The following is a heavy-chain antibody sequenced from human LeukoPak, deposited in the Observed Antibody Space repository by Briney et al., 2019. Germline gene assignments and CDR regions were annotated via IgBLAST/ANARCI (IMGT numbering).Heavy chain of an antibody. Sequence: SETLSLTCAVYGGSFSGYYWSWIRQPPGKGLEWIGEINHSGSTNYNPSLKSRVTISVDMSKNQFSLKLSSVTAADTAVYYCARGGGGATSNSNWGQGTLVTVSS. V-gene: IGHV4-34*01. D-gene: IGHD1-26*01. CDR2: INHSGST. CDR3: ARGGGGATSNSN. J-gene: IGHJ4*02. CDR1: GGSFSGYY.